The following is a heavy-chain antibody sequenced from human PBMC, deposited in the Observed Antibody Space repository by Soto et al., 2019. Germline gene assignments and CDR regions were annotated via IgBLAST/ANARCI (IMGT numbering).Heavy chain of an antibody. CDR1: GFTFSSYG. D-gene: IGHD6-13*01. J-gene: IGHJ4*02. CDR2: IWYDGSNK. V-gene: IGHV3-33*01. CDR3: ARERMSSSWYYFDY. Sequence: QVQLVESGGGVVQPGRSLRLSCAASGFTFSSYGMHWVRQAPGKGLEWVAVIWYDGSNKYYADSVKGRFTISRDNSENTLYLQMNSLRAEDTAVYYCARERMSSSWYYFDYWGQGTLVTVSS.